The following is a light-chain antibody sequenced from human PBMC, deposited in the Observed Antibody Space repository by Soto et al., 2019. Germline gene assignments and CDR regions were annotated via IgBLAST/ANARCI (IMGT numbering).Light chain of an antibody. J-gene: IGLJ2*01. Sequence: QSVLTQPASVSGSPGQSITISCTGTSSDVGGYNYVSWYQQHPGKAPKLMIYEVSNRPSGVSHRFSGSKSGNTASLTISGLQADDEADYYCRSYTSRSTLVVFGGGTKLTVL. CDR2: EVS. CDR3: RSYTSRSTLVV. CDR1: SSDVGGYNY. V-gene: IGLV2-14*01.